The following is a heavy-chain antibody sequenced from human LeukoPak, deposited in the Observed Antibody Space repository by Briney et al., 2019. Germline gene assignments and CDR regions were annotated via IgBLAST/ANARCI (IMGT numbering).Heavy chain of an antibody. CDR2: IKEDGSEI. CDR3: AKQLGYCSDGSCYFPY. V-gene: IGHV3-7*03. Sequence: PGGSLRLSCAASGFTFSNYWMNWVRQAPGKGPEWVANIKEDGSEIYYVDSVKGRFTISRDNAKNSLCLQMNSLRAEDTAVYYCAKQLGYCSDGSCYFPYWGQGTLVTVSS. D-gene: IGHD2-15*01. J-gene: IGHJ4*02. CDR1: GFTFSNYW.